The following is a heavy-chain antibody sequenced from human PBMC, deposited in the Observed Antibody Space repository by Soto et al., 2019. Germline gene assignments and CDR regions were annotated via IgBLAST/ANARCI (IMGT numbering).Heavy chain of an antibody. CDR3: FNVAFGY. V-gene: IGHV3-7*01. CDR1: GFTFSSNW. CDR2: INQDGSEK. J-gene: IGHJ4*02. Sequence: GGSLRLSCAASGFTFSSNWMSWVRQAPGKGPEWVANINQDGSEKYCADSVKGRFTISRDNAKNSLYLQMDSLRVEDTALYYCFNVAFGYWGRGTLVTVSS.